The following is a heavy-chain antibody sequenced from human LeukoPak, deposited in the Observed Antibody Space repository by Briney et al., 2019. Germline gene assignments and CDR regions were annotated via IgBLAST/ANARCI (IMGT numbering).Heavy chain of an antibody. CDR1: GFTFSSYS. J-gene: IGHJ3*02. CDR2: ISSSSSYI. CDR3: ARVRGLYATEAFDI. Sequence: GGSLRLSCAASGFTFSSYSMNWVRQAPGKGLEWVSSISSSSSYIYYADSVKGRFTISRDNAKNSLYLQMNSLRAEDTAVYYCARVRGLYATEAFDIWGQGTMVTVSS. D-gene: IGHD2-8*01. V-gene: IGHV3-21*01.